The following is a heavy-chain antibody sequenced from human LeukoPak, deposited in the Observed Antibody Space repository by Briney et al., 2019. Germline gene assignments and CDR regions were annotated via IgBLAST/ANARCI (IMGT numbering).Heavy chain of an antibody. V-gene: IGHV4-34*01. CDR3: ARHLDYYDSSGYQFDP. CDR2: INHSGST. CDR1: GGSFSGYY. Sequence: SETLSLTCAVYGGSFSGYYWSWIRKPPGKGLEWIGEINHSGSTNYNPSLKSRVTISVDTSKNQFSLKLSSVTAADTAVYYCARHLDYYDSSGYQFDPWGQGTLVTVSS. J-gene: IGHJ5*02. D-gene: IGHD3-22*01.